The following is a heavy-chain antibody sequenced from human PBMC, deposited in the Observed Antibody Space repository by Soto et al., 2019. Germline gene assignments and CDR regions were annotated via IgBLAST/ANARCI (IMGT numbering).Heavy chain of an antibody. V-gene: IGHV3-23*01. Sequence: PGGSLRLSCSASRFTFGGYAMSWVRQAPGKGLEWVSGITGNAANTVYADSVKRRFTISRDNSKNALYLQLNSLRAEDTAVYFCAKAARDCGGDCYSSYFDSWGQGALVTVS. J-gene: IGHJ4*02. CDR2: ITGNAANT. D-gene: IGHD2-21*02. CDR3: AKAARDCGGDCYSSYFDS. CDR1: RFTFGGYA.